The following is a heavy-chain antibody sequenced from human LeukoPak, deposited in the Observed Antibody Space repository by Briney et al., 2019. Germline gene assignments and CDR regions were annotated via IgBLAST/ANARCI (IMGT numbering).Heavy chain of an antibody. D-gene: IGHD3-3*01. Sequence: PSETLSLTCAVYGGSFSGYYWSWIRQPPGKGLEWIGEINHSGSTNYNPSLKSRVTISVDTSKNQFSLKLSSVTAADTAVYYCARPRLYYDFWSGQDVWGQGTTVTVSS. V-gene: IGHV4-34*01. J-gene: IGHJ6*02. CDR2: INHSGST. CDR1: GGSFSGYY. CDR3: ARPRLYYDFWSGQDV.